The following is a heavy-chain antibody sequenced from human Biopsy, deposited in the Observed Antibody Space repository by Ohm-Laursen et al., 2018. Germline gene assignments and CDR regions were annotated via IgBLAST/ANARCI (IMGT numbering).Heavy chain of an antibody. Sequence: SDTLSLTCTVSGGSIGSFFWSWIRQPPGKGLEWIGYIYYSGSTNYDPSLRSRVTISVDRSKNQFSLELSSVTAADTAGYYCARVGAGAPSIDYFDYWGQGALVTVSS. CDR1: GGSIGSFF. J-gene: IGHJ4*02. CDR3: ARVGAGAPSIDYFDY. CDR2: IYYSGST. D-gene: IGHD1-26*01. V-gene: IGHV4-59*07.